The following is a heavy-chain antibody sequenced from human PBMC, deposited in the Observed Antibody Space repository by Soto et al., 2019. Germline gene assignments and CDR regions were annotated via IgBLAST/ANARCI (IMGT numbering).Heavy chain of an antibody. V-gene: IGHV3-23*01. D-gene: IGHD3-16*02. CDR1: GFTFSNYA. CDR2: ISGSGSST. Sequence: EVQLLESGGGLVQPGGSLRLSCAASGFTFSNYAMTWVRQAPGKGLQWVSAISGSGSSTKYADSVKGRFTISRDNSKNTLYLQMNSLRAEDTAVYYCAKDRAFGGVIVWGQGTLVTVSS. J-gene: IGHJ4*02. CDR3: AKDRAFGGVIV.